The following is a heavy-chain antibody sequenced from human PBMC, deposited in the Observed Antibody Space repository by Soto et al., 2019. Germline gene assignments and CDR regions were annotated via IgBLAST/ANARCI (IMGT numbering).Heavy chain of an antibody. CDR3: ERDLGAWAATGHDGFDV. CDR1: RFTVSSNH. Sequence: EVLLVETGGGLIQPGGSLRLSCAASRFTVSSNHMNWVRQAPGKGLEWVSIIYSSGSTYYGDSVKGRFTPSRDNSKKTLDLQMNSLRAEETAIYCCERDLGAWAATGHDGFDVWGQGTMVTVSS. CDR2: IYSSGST. J-gene: IGHJ3*01. V-gene: IGHV3-53*02. D-gene: IGHD1-1*01.